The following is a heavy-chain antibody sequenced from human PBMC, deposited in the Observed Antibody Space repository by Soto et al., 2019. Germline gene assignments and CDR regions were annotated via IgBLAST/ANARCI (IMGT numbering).Heavy chain of an antibody. J-gene: IGHJ5*02. D-gene: IGHD3-16*01. Sequence: SETLSLTCSVSGGSTSSYYWSWIRQPPGKGLELIGYIYGSGSTNYNPSLKSRVTISVDTSKNQFSLKLKSVTAADTAVYYCARDRSKGGWFDPGAREPWSPSPQ. CDR2: IYGSGST. V-gene: IGHV4-59*01. CDR3: ARDRSKGGWFDP. CDR1: GGSTSSYY.